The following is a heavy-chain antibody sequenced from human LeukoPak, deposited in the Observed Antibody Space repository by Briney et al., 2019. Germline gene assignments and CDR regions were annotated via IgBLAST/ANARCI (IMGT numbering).Heavy chain of an antibody. CDR2: IWYDGTNT. J-gene: IGHJ6*02. CDR3: AREAKRYYYYYGMDV. CDR1: GFTFSRYG. Sequence: PGGSLRLSCAASGFTFSRYGMHWVRQSPGKGLQWVAAIWYDGTNTYYEDSVKGRFTISRDNSKNTLYLQMNSLRAEDTAVYYCAREAKRYYYYYGMDVWGQGTTVTVSS. V-gene: IGHV3-33*01.